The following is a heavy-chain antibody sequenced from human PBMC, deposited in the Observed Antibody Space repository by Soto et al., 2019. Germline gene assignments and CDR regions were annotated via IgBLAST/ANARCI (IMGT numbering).Heavy chain of an antibody. CDR3: ASSPGHRGDFFYYNGMDV. CDR2: VYTSDYT. J-gene: IGHJ6*02. CDR1: GASIRSYY. Sequence: SETLSLTCIVSGASIRSYYWHWIRQPPGKGLEWIGYVYTSDYTRYSSSLKSRVTISVDTSKSQFYLRLNSVTAADTAVYYCASSPGHRGDFFYYNGMDVWGQGSTVTVSS. V-gene: IGHV4-4*08. D-gene: IGHD3-10*01.